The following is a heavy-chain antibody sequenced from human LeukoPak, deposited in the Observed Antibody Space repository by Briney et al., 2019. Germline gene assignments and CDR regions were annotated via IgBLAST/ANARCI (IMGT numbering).Heavy chain of an antibody. CDR2: INHSGST. D-gene: IGHD3-22*01. V-gene: IGHV4-34*01. CDR1: GGSFSGYY. J-gene: IGHJ4*02. Sequence: SETLSLTCAVYGGSFSGYYWSWIRQPPGKGLEWIGEINHSGSTNYNPSLKSRVTISVDTSKNQFSLKLSSVTAADTAVYYCAKSFRLNYDSSGYYPTWGQGTLVTVSS. CDR3: AKSFRLNYDSSGYYPT.